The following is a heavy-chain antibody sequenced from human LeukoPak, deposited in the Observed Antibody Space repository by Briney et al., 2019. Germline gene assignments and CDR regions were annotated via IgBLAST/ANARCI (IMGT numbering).Heavy chain of an antibody. CDR1: GGSISHYF. CDR3: AKTVAGYWYFDL. J-gene: IGHJ2*01. CDR2: IYYSGST. V-gene: IGHV4-59*08. Sequence: SETLSLTCTVSGGSISHYFWSWILQPPGKALEWIGYIYYSGSTNYNPSLKSRVTISVDPSKNQFSLKLNSVTAADTAVYYCAKTVAGYWYFDLWGRGTLVTVSS. D-gene: IGHD6-19*01.